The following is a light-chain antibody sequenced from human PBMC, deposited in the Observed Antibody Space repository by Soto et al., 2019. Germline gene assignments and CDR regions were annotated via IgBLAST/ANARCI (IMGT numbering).Light chain of an antibody. Sequence: EIVLTQSPATLSVSPGERATLSCRASQSVSSNLAWYQQKPGQAPRLLIYGASTRATGIPARFSGSGSGTEFTLTISSLQSDDSAVYSCQQYGFSPITFGQGTRLEIK. CDR1: QSVSSN. CDR3: QQYGFSPIT. V-gene: IGKV3-15*01. J-gene: IGKJ5*01. CDR2: GAS.